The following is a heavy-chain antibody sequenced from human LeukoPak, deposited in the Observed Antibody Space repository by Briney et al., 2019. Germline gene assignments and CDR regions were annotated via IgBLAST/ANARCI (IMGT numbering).Heavy chain of an antibody. D-gene: IGHD6-13*01. CDR1: GYTFTSYD. CDR2: MNPNSGNT. J-gene: IGHJ6*03. Sequence: ASVKVSCKASGYTFTSYDINWVRQATGQGLEWMGWMNPNSGNTGYAQKFQGRVTMTRNTSISTAYMELSSLRSEDTAVYYCARDRGIAAAGNRPTNYYYYYYMDVWGKGTTVTVSS. CDR3: ARDRGIAAAGNRPTNYYYYYYMDV. V-gene: IGHV1-8*01.